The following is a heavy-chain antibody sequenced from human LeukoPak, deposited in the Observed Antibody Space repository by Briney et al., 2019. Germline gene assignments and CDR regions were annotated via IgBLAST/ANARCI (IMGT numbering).Heavy chain of an antibody. CDR3: ASPGRAPLI. J-gene: IGHJ3*02. V-gene: IGHV4-34*01. Sequence: PSETLSLTCAVYGGSFSGYYWSWIRQPPGKGLEWIGEINHSGSTNYNPSLKSRVTISVDTSKNQFSLKLSSVTAADPAVYYCASPGRAPLIWGQGTMVTVSS. D-gene: IGHD2-15*01. CDR2: INHSGST. CDR1: GGSFSGYY.